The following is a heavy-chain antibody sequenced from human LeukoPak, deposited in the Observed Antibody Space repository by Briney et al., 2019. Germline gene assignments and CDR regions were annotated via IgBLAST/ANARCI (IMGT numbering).Heavy chain of an antibody. V-gene: IGHV3-7*03. Sequence: PGGSLRLSCAAYGFTFSSYWMSWVRQAPGKGLEWVANIKQDGSEKYYVDSVKGRFTISRDNAKNSLYLQMNSLRAEDTAVYYCARYYDILTGYLQKSYYGMDVWGQGTTVTVSS. CDR2: IKQDGSEK. CDR3: ARYYDILTGYLQKSYYGMDV. CDR1: GFTFSSYW. D-gene: IGHD3-9*01. J-gene: IGHJ6*02.